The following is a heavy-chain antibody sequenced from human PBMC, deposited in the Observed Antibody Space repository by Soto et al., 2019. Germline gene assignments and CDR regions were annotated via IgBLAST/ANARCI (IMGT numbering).Heavy chain of an antibody. CDR1: GFSISSGDYY. V-gene: IGHV4-31*03. D-gene: IGHD3-10*01. CDR3: ARDYRPGSYWARAAFDI. J-gene: IGHJ3*02. Sequence: PSETLSLTSPVSGFSISSGDYYWSWIRQHPGKGLEWIGHIYYSGSTYYNPSLKSRVTISEDMSKNQFSLKLSSVTAADTAVYYCARDYRPGSYWARAAFDIWGQGTMVTVSS. CDR2: IYYSGST.